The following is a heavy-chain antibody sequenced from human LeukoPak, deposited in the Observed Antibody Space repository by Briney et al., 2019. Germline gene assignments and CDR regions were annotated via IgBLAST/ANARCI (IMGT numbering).Heavy chain of an antibody. D-gene: IGHD6-13*01. CDR3: ARAPGIAAAGTHFDF. CDR2: IYYSGSA. CDR1: GGSISSYY. V-gene: IGHV4-59*01. J-gene: IGHJ4*02. Sequence: SETLSLTCTGSGGSISSYYWSWIRQPPGKGLEWIGYIYYSGSAKYNPSLKSRVTISVDTSKNQFSLKLSSVTAGDTAVYYCARAPGIAAAGTHFDFWGQGTLVTVSS.